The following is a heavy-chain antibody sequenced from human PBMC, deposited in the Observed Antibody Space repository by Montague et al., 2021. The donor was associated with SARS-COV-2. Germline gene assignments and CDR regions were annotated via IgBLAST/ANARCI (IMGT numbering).Heavy chain of an antibody. J-gene: IGHJ4*02. CDR3: ARGVVAATPVVDY. CDR1: GGSISSGSYY. Sequence: TLSLTCTVSGGSISSGSYYWSWIRQPAGKGLEWIGRISISGSTNYNPSLKSRVTISVDTSKNQFSLKLSSVTAADTAVYYCARGVVAATPVVDYWGRGTLVTVSS. D-gene: IGHD2-15*01. V-gene: IGHV4-61*02. CDR2: ISISGST.